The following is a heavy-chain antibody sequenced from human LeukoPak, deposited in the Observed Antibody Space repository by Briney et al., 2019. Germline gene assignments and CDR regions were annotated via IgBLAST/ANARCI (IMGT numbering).Heavy chain of an antibody. J-gene: IGHJ5*02. CDR1: GGSISSYY. Sequence: SETLSLTCTVSGGSISSYYWSWIRQPPGKGLEWIGYIYTSGSTNYNPSLKSRVTISVDRSKNQFSLKLSSVTAADTAVYYCARYYYDSSGYYYWFDPWGQGTLVTVSS. CDR2: IYTSGST. CDR3: ARYYYDSSGYYYWFDP. D-gene: IGHD3-22*01. V-gene: IGHV4-4*09.